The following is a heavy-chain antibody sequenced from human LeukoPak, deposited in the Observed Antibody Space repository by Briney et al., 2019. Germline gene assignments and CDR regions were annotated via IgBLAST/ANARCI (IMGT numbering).Heavy chain of an antibody. Sequence: GGSLRLSCVASGFTFRNYGMSWVRQAPGKGLEWVSTISGSGDYTYYADSVKGRFTISRDNSKNTLYLQMNSLRAEDTAVYYCAKVTYGSGTYGAFDSWGQGTLVTVSS. CDR1: GFTFRNYG. J-gene: IGHJ4*02. CDR2: ISGSGDYT. D-gene: IGHD3-10*01. CDR3: AKVTYGSGTYGAFDS. V-gene: IGHV3-23*01.